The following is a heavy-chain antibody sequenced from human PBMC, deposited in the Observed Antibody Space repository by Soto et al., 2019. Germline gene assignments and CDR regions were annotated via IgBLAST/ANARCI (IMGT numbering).Heavy chain of an antibody. CDR2: ISGNGGGT. V-gene: IGHV3-64D*06. J-gene: IGHJ3*01. CDR1: GFTFSNYA. D-gene: IGHD2-2*02. CDR3: VKALSARYNSAKAFDV. Sequence: GVSLRLSCSVSGFTFSNYAMHWVRQTPGKGLEYVSAISGNGGGTYYADSVNGRFTISRDNSKNTLYLQMSSLRTEDTAVYYCVKALSARYNSAKAFDVWGQGTVVTVSS.